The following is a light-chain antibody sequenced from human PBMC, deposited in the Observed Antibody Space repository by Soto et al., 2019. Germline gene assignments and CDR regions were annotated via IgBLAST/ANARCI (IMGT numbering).Light chain of an antibody. V-gene: IGLV2-8*01. J-gene: IGLJ3*02. CDR1: SSDVGAYNY. CDR3: TAYVGNNIWV. CDR2: EVT. Sequence: QSALTQPPSASGSPGQSVTISCTGTSSDVGAYNYVSWYQQYPGKAPKIMIYEVTKRPSGVPDRFSGSKSGNTASLTVSGLQAEDEADYYCTAYVGNNIWVFGGGTKLTVL.